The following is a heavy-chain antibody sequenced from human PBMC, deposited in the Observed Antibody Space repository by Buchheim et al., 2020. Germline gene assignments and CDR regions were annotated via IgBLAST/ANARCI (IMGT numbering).Heavy chain of an antibody. V-gene: IGHV3-30-3*01. CDR2: ISYDGSNK. Sequence: QVQLVESGGGVVQPGRSLRLSCAASGFTFSSYAMHWVRQAPGKGLEWVAVISYDGSNKYYADSVKGRFTISRDNSKNTLYLQMNSLRAEDTAVYYCARDQASEYYYDSSGYTFDYWGQGTL. J-gene: IGHJ4*02. CDR1: GFTFSSYA. CDR3: ARDQASEYYYDSSGYTFDY. D-gene: IGHD3-22*01.